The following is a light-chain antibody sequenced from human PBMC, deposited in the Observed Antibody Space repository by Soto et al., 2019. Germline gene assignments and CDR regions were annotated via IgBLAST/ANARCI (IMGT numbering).Light chain of an antibody. V-gene: IGLV6-57*04. Sequence: NFMLTQPHSVSASPGKTVTISCTRSSGSVASNHVQWYQQRPGSAATTLIYENNQRPSGGPAQFSVSVDSSSNSASLTISGLKTEDEADYYCQSYDSNNVVFGGGTKLTVL. CDR2: ENN. J-gene: IGLJ3*02. CDR3: QSYDSNNVV. CDR1: SGSVASNH.